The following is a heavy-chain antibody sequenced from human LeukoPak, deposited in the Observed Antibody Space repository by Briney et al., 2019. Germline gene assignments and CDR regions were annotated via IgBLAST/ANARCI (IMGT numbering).Heavy chain of an antibody. D-gene: IGHD3-22*01. CDR3: ASQPRRSYYYDSSGYFH. CDR2: INHSGST. Sequence: PSETLSLTCAVYGGSFSGYYWSWIRQPPGKGLEWIGEINHSGSTNYNPSLKSRVTISVDTSKNQFSLKLSSVTAADTAVYYCASQPRRSYYYDSSGYFHWGQGTMVTVSS. J-gene: IGHJ3*01. V-gene: IGHV4-34*01. CDR1: GGSFSGYY.